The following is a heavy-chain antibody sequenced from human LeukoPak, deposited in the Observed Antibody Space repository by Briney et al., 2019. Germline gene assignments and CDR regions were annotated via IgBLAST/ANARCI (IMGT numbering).Heavy chain of an antibody. D-gene: IGHD3-22*01. CDR2: ISGSGGTT. J-gene: IGHJ4*02. CDR1: GFTFSSYA. V-gene: IGHV3-23*01. Sequence: GGSLRLSCAASGFTFSSYAMSWVRQAPGKGLEWVSTISGSGGTTYYADSVKGRFTISRDNSKNTLYVQMNSLRAEDTAVYHCAKVSHSSGYYPFDYWGQGTLVTVSS. CDR3: AKVSHSSGYYPFDY.